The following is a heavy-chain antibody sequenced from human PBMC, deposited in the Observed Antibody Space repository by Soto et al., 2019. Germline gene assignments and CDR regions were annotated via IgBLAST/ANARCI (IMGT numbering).Heavy chain of an antibody. CDR3: AIWPAYYYDSSGSYFDY. Sequence: PGESLKISCKGSGYSFTSYWIGWVRQMPGKGLEWMGIIYPGDSDTRYSPSFQGQVTISADKSISTAYLQWSSLKASDTAMYYCAIWPAYYYDSSGSYFDYWGQGTLVTVSS. J-gene: IGHJ4*02. CDR1: GYSFTSYW. D-gene: IGHD3-22*01. CDR2: IYPGDSDT. V-gene: IGHV5-51*01.